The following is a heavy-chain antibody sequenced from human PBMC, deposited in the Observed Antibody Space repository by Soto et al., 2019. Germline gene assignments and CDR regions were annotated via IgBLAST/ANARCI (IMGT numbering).Heavy chain of an antibody. V-gene: IGHV3-15*07. CDR2: IKSKTDGGTT. CDR1: GFTFSNAW. CDR3: TTEGGYSYGNSVMVLRMVSFY. J-gene: IGHJ4*02. Sequence: GGSLRLSCAASGFTFSNAWMNWVRQAPGKGLEWVGRIKSKTDGGTTDYAAPVKGRFTISRDDSKNTLYLQMNSLKTEDTAVYYCTTEGGYSYGNSVMVLRMVSFYWGQGTLVTVSS. D-gene: IGHD5-18*01.